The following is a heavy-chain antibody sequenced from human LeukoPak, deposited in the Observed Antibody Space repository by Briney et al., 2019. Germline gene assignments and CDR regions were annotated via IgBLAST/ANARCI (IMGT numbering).Heavy chain of an antibody. V-gene: IGHV1-18*01. Sequence: ASVKVSCKASGYTFTSYGISWVRQAPGQGLEWMGWISAYNGNTNYAQKLQGRVTMTTDTSTSTAYMELRSLRSDDTAVYYCARDSYPYSSSSGGSYFDYWGQGTLVTVSS. CDR1: GYTFTSYG. D-gene: IGHD6-6*01. CDR2: ISAYNGNT. CDR3: ARDSYPYSSSSGGSYFDY. J-gene: IGHJ4*02.